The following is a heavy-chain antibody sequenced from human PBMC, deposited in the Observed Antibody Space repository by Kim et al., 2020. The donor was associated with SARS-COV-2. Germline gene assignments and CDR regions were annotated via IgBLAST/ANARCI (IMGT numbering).Heavy chain of an antibody. Sequence: SVKVSCKASGCTFSSYAISWVRQAPGQGLEWMGRINPNCGSANYAQKFQGRVTITADESTSTAYMELSSLRSDDTAVYYCARDSTYSSSGYYHVHWGRG. CDR1: GCTFSSYA. D-gene: IGHD5-12*01. J-gene: IGHJ1*01. CDR3: ARDSTYSSSGYYHVH. V-gene: IGHV1-69*13. CDR2: INPNCGSA.